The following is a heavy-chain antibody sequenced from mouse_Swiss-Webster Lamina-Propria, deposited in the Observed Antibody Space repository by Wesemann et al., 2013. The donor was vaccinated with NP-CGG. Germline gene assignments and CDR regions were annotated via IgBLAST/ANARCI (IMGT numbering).Heavy chain of an antibody. D-gene: IGHD1-1*01. Sequence: EVQLQQSGPELVKPGASVKISCKASGYTFTDYNMHWVKQSHGKSLEWIGYIYPYNGGTGYNQKFKSKATLTVDNSSSTAYMELRSLTSEDSAVYYCARGPSGVTTVVATDWYFDVWGAGTTVTVSS. J-gene: IGHJ1*01. CDR3: ARGPSGVTTVVATDWYFDV. CDR1: GYTFTDYN. CDR2: IYPYNGGT. V-gene: IGHV1S29*02.